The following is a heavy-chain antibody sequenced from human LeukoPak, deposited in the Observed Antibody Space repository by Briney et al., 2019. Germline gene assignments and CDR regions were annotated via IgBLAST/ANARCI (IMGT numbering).Heavy chain of an antibody. CDR1: GFTFNNYA. Sequence: GGSLRLSCAASGFTFNNYAMSWVRQAPGKGLEWVSAISDSGDDTKYADSVKGRFTLSRDNSRNTLYLQMNSLRVEDTAIYYCGRDWKLDYWGQGSLVTVSS. J-gene: IGHJ4*02. CDR3: GRDWKLDY. CDR2: ISDSGDDT. D-gene: IGHD1-1*01. V-gene: IGHV3-23*01.